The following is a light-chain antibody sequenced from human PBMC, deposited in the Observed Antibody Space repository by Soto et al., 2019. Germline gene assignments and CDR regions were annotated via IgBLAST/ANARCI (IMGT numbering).Light chain of an antibody. Sequence: EIVMTHSPTTLSLSPGPRSTRSCRASQSVRRKLAWYQQTPGQAPRLPVYGASTRATGIPARFSGSGSGTEFTLTISSLQSEDFAVYYCQQYSNWPPGTFGQGTKVDI. CDR1: QSVRRK. J-gene: IGKJ1*01. CDR2: GAS. CDR3: QQYSNWPPGT. V-gene: IGKV3-15*01.